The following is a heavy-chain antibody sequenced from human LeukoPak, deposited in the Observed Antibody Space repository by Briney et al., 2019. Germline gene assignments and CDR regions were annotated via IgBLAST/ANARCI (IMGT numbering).Heavy chain of an antibody. CDR2: MNPNSGNT. Sequence: ASVKVSCKASGYTFTSYDINWVRQATGQGLEWMGCMNPNSGNTGYAQKFQGRVTMTRNTSISTAYMELSSLRSEDTAVYYCARWSGVHYDSSGYHDYWGQGTLVTVSS. V-gene: IGHV1-8*01. CDR3: ARWSGVHYDSSGYHDY. D-gene: IGHD3-22*01. J-gene: IGHJ4*02. CDR1: GYTFTSYD.